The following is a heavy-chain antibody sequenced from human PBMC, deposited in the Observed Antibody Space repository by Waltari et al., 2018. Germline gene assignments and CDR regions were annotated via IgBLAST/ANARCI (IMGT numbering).Heavy chain of an antibody. D-gene: IGHD3-16*01. CDR1: GFPFSSYA. V-gene: IGHV3-23*03. J-gene: IGHJ4*02. CDR2: IYSGGST. CDR3: AKDFGGMDY. Sequence: EVQLLESGGGLVQPGGSLRLSCEASGFPFSSYAMSWVRQAPGKGLEGVSVIYSGGSTYYADSVKGRFTISRDNSKNTLYLQMNSLRAEDTAVYYCAKDFGGMDYWGQGTLVTVSS.